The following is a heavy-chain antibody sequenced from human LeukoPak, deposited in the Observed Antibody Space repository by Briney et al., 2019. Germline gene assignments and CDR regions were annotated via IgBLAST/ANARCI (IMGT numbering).Heavy chain of an antibody. V-gene: IGHV1-69*05. D-gene: IGHD3-10*01. Sequence: RASVKVSCKASGGTFSSYAISWVRQAPGQGLEWMGRIIPIFGTGNYAQKFQGRVTITTDESTSTAYMELSSLRSEDTAVYYCARDSLYGSGARTPDYWGQGTLVTVSS. CDR1: GGTFSSYA. CDR3: ARDSLYGSGARTPDY. CDR2: IIPIFGTG. J-gene: IGHJ4*02.